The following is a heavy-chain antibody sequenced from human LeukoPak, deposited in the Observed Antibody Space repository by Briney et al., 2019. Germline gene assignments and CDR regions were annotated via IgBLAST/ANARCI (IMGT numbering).Heavy chain of an antibody. CDR1: GFSFR. J-gene: IGHJ4*02. CDR3: ARDRDWNSGFDY. D-gene: IGHD1-7*01. Sequence: GGSLRLSCAASGFSFRMSWVRQAPGKGLEWVANIKQDGSEKYYGDSVKGRFSISRDNARNSLYLQMNSLRAEDTAVYYCARDRDWNSGFDYWGQGTLVTVSS. CDR2: IKQDGSEK. V-gene: IGHV3-7*01.